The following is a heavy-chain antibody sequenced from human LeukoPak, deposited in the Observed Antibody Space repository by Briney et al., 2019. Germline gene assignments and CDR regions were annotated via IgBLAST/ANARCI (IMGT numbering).Heavy chain of an antibody. CDR1: GGSFSGYY. Sequence: PSETLSLTCAVYGGSFSGYYWSWIRQPPGKGLEWIGEINHSGSTNYNPSLKSRVTISVDTSKNQFSLKLSSVTAADTAVYYCARGAPLMVRGVADDYWGQGTLVTVSS. V-gene: IGHV4-34*01. CDR3: ARGAPLMVRGVADDY. J-gene: IGHJ4*02. D-gene: IGHD3-10*01. CDR2: INHSGST.